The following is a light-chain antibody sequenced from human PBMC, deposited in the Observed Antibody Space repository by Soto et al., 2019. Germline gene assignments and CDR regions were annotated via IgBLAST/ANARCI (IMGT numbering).Light chain of an antibody. J-gene: IGKJ3*01. CDR1: QSVSSSY. CDR3: QQYGSSFAFT. CDR2: GAS. Sequence: EIVLTQSPGTLSLSPGERATLSCRASQSVSSSYLGWYQQKPGQAPRLLIYGASSRATGIPDGFSGSGSGTDITLTISRREPEDFAVYYCQQYGSSFAFTFGPGTKVDIK. V-gene: IGKV3-20*01.